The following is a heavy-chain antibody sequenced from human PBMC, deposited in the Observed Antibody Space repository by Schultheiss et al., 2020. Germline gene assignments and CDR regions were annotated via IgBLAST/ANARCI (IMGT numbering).Heavy chain of an antibody. V-gene: IGHV4-30-2*01. CDR3: ARVWAD. CDR1: GGSISSGGYS. Sequence: SQTLSLTCAVSGGSISSGGYSWSWVRQPPEKGLEWIAEISQGGSTNYNPSLKSRVTISLDTSKNQLSLMLKSVTAADTALYYCARVWADWGQGTLVTVSS. D-gene: IGHD7-27*01. CDR2: ISQGGST. J-gene: IGHJ4*02.